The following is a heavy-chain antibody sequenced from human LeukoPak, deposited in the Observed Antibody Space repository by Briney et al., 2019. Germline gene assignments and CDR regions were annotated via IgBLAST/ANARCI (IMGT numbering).Heavy chain of an antibody. CDR2: IRYDGSNK. Sequence: GGSLRLSCAASGFTFSSYGMHWVRQAPGKGLEWVAFIRYDGSNKYYADSVKGRFTISRDNSKNTLYLQMNSLRAEDTAVYYCAKDGGLWFGELPFDYWGQGILVTVSS. CDR1: GFTFSSYG. CDR3: AKDGGLWFGELPFDY. V-gene: IGHV3-30*02. J-gene: IGHJ4*02. D-gene: IGHD3-10*01.